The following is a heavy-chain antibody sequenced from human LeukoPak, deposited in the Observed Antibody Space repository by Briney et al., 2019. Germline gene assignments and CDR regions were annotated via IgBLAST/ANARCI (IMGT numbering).Heavy chain of an antibody. CDR3: ARGVKYYYDGSGYYFDY. D-gene: IGHD3-22*01. CDR2: FIPIFVRA. J-gene: IGHJ4*02. V-gene: IGHV1-69*13. Sequence: SVKVSCKASGGTFSRDTITRVRQSAGQGLEWMGGFIPIFVRANYAQNFQGRVMITADESMTTAYMELSSLQSEDTAVYYCARGVKYYYDGSGYYFDYWGQGTLVTVSS. CDR1: GGTFSRDT.